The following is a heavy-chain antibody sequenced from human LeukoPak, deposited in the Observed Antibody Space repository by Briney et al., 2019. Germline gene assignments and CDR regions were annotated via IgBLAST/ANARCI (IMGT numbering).Heavy chain of an antibody. D-gene: IGHD3-3*01. V-gene: IGHV3-30-3*01. Sequence: GSLRLSCAASGFTFNDYAMYWVRQTPGKGREWGTLISYDGYDKSYADSVRDRFTISRDNSKNTLYLQMDSLRSEDTAVYYCANMNYDFWNGYYGETMDFDYWGQGTLVAVSS. CDR1: GFTFNDYA. J-gene: IGHJ4*02. CDR3: ANMNYDFWNGYYGETMDFDY. CDR2: ISYDGYDK.